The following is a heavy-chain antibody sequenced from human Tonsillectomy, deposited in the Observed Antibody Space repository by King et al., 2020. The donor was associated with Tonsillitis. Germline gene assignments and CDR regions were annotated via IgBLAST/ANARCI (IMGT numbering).Heavy chain of an antibody. V-gene: IGHV3-48*04. CDR2: ISSSSSTI. CDR3: ARENYGDENWFDP. J-gene: IGHJ5*02. D-gene: IGHD4-17*01. Sequence: QLVQSGGGLVQPGGSLRLSCAASGFTFSSYSMNWVRQAPGKGLEWVSYISSSSSTIYYADSVKGRFTISRDNAKNSLYLQMNSLRAEDTAVYYCARENYGDENWFDPWGQGTLVTVSS. CDR1: GFTFSSYS.